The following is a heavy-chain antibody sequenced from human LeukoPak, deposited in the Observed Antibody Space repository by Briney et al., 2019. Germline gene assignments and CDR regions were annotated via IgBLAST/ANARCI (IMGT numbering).Heavy chain of an antibody. Sequence: ASVKLSCKASGGTFSSYAISWVRQAPGQGLEWMGRIIPILGIANYAQKVQGRVTITADKSTSTAYMELSSLRSEDTAVYYCAREGRGDYLNWGKGALVSVSS. J-gene: IGHJ4*02. CDR2: IIPILGIA. CDR3: AREGRGDYLN. CDR1: GGTFSSYA. D-gene: IGHD4-17*01. V-gene: IGHV1-69*04.